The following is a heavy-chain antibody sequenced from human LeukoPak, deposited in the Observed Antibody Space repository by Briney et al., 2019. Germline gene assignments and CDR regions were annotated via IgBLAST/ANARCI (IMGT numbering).Heavy chain of an antibody. CDR2: INDSGSI. J-gene: IGHJ4*02. V-gene: IGHV4-34*01. CDR1: GGSFSCDY. CDR3: ARGRRW. D-gene: IGHD5-24*01. Sequence: SETLSLTCAVSGGSFSCDYWTWIRQPPGKGLEWIGEINDSGSINYNPTLKSRVTISVDTSKNQFSLKLTSVTAADTAVYYCARGRRWWGQGTLVTVSS.